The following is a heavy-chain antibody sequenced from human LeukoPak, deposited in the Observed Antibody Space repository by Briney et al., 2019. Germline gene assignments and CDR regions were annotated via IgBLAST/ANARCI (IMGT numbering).Heavy chain of an antibody. V-gene: IGHV4-59*12. J-gene: IGHJ3*02. CDR2: IYYSGST. CDR1: GGSISSYY. Sequence: SETLSLTCTVSGGSISSYYWSWIRQPPGKGLEWIGYIYYSGSTNYNPSLKSRVTTSVDTSKNQFSLKLSSVTAADTAVYYCARDFGGKQQLVRRFDQYAFDIWGQGTMVTVSS. D-gene: IGHD6-13*01. CDR3: ARDFGGKQQLVRRFDQYAFDI.